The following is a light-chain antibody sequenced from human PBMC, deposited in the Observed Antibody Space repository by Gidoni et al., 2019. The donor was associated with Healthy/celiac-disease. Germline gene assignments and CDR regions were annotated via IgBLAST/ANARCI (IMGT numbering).Light chain of an antibody. CDR1: QSISSY. CDR3: QQSYSTPIT. V-gene: IGKV1-39*01. Sequence: DIKLTKSPPSLSASVGDRVTITCRASQSISSYLDWYQQKPGKAPKLLIYAASSLQSGVPSRFSGSGSGTDFTLTISSLQPEDFATYYCQQSYSTPITFGQGTRLEIK. J-gene: IGKJ5*01. CDR2: AAS.